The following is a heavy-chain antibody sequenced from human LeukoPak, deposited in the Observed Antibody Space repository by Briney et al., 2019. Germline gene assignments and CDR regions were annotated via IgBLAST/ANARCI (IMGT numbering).Heavy chain of an antibody. V-gene: IGHV4-34*01. CDR1: GGSFSGYY. CDR2: INHSGST. J-gene: IGHJ4*02. CDR3: ARQGVWGSYRYPRY. Sequence: SETLSPTCAVYGGSFSGYYWSWIRQPPGKGLEWIGEINHSGSTNYNPSLKSRVTISVDTSKNQFSLKLSSVTAADTAVYYCARQGVWGSYRYPRYWGQGTLVTVSS. D-gene: IGHD3-16*02.